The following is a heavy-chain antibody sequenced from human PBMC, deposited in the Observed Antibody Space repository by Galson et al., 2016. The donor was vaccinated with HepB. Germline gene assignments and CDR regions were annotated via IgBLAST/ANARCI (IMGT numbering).Heavy chain of an antibody. J-gene: IGHJ4*02. CDR2: IHPSGST. Sequence: ETLSLSCGVSGDSMSSHDWWSWIRQPPGKGLEWIGEIHPSGSTNSNPSLKSRVTISVDRSRKQFYLRLYSVTAADTAVYYCARALAVNGAFDIWGQGALVTVSS. V-gene: IGHV4-4*02. CDR3: ARALAVNGAFDI. CDR1: GDSMSSHDW. D-gene: IGHD4/OR15-4a*01.